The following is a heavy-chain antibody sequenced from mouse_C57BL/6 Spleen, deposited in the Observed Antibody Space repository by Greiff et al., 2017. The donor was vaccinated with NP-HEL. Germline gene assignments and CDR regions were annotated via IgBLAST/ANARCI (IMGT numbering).Heavy chain of an antibody. CDR1: GYTFTSYW. CDR2: IDPSDSYT. Sequence: QVQLQQPGAELVMPGASVKLSCKASGYTFTSYWMHWVKQRPGQGLEWIGEIDPSDSYTNYNQKFKGKSTLTVDKSSSTAYMQLSSLTSEDSAVYYCARGEYYYGTFDYWGQGTTLTVSS. J-gene: IGHJ2*01. CDR3: ARGEYYYGTFDY. D-gene: IGHD1-1*01. V-gene: IGHV1-69*01.